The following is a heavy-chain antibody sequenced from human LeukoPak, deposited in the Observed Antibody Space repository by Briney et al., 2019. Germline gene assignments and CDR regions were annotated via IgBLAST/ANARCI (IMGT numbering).Heavy chain of an antibody. Sequence: SETLSLTCTVSGGSIDSSSYYWDWIRQPPGKGLEWLGNIYYSGTTFYTSSLKSRVTISTDMSKNQFSLRLTTVTAADTAVYYCARQRADYFYHYMDVWGKGTTVIVSS. CDR3: ARQRADYFYHYMDV. J-gene: IGHJ6*03. V-gene: IGHV4-39*01. CDR2: IYYSGTT. CDR1: GGSIDSSSYY.